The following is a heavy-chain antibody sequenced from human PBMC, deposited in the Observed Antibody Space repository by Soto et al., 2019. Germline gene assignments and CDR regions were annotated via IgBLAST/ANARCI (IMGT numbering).Heavy chain of an antibody. D-gene: IGHD3-22*01. CDR1: GFSFSAYA. J-gene: IGHJ4*02. CDR3: AKVFGDNYDSSHHFDY. CDR2: ISFEGINK. Sequence: QVQLVESGGGVVPPGKSLRLSCAASGFSFSAYAMHWVRQAPGKGLEWVAVISFEGINKYYVDAVKGRFTISRDNSKNTLYLQMISLRAEDTAVYYCAKVFGDNYDSSHHFDYWGQGALVTVSS. V-gene: IGHV3-30*18.